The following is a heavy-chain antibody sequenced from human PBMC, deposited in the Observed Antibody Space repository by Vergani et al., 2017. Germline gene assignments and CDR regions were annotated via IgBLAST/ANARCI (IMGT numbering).Heavy chain of an antibody. CDR1: GGTFSSYA. J-gene: IGHJ3*02. CDR2: IIPIFGTA. Sequence: QVQLVQSGAEVKKPGSSVKVSCKASGGTFSSYAISWVRQAPGQGLEWMRGIIPIFGTANYAQKFQGRVTITADASTGTAYMELSSLRSEATAVYYCAGHAGGKMATLSGNAVDIWGQGTMVTVSS. CDR3: AGHAGGKMATLSGNAVDI. V-gene: IGHV1-69*13. D-gene: IGHD5-24*01.